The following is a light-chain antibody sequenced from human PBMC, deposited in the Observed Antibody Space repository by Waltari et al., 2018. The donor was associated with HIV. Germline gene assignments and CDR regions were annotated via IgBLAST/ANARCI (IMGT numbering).Light chain of an antibody. Sequence: QSALTQPASVSGSPGQSITISCTGTSSAVGGYNYVSWYQQHPGNAPKLMIYEVSNRPSGVSNRFSGSKSGNTASLTISGLQAEDEADYYCSSYTSSNTLVVFGGGTKLTVL. V-gene: IGLV2-14*01. J-gene: IGLJ2*01. CDR1: SSAVGGYNY. CDR2: EVS. CDR3: SSYTSSNTLVV.